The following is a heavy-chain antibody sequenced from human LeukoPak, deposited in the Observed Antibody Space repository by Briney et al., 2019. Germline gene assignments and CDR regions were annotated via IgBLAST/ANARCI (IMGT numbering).Heavy chain of an antibody. Sequence: ASVKVSCKASGYTFTGYYMHWVRQAPGQGLEWMGWINPNSGGTNYAQKFQGRVTMTRDTSISTAYMELSRLRSDATAVDYCGRFCVLAAAGTYWFDRWGQGILVTVSS. CDR2: INPNSGGT. CDR1: GYTFTGYY. D-gene: IGHD6-13*01. V-gene: IGHV1-2*02. CDR3: GRFCVLAAAGTYWFDR. J-gene: IGHJ5*02.